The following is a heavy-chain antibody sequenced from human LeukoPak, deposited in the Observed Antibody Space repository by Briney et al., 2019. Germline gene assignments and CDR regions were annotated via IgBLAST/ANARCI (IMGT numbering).Heavy chain of an antibody. CDR1: GYTFTGYY. Sequence: ASVKVSCKASGYTFTGYYMHWVRQAPGQGLEWMGWINPNSGGTKYAQKFQGRVTMTRDTSISTAYMELSRLRSDDTAVYYCATQRGSYLWGTDFDYWGQGTLATVSS. D-gene: IGHD3-16*01. V-gene: IGHV1-2*02. CDR2: INPNSGGT. CDR3: ATQRGSYLWGTDFDY. J-gene: IGHJ4*02.